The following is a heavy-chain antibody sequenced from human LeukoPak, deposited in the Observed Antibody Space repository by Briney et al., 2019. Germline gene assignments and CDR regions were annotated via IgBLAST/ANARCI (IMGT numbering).Heavy chain of an antibody. CDR3: AIPTNSSGYPFDFDC. CDR2: IKQDGSEK. D-gene: IGHD6-19*01. CDR1: GFTFSSYW. Sequence: PGGSLRLSCAASGFTFSSYWMSWVRQAPGKGLEWVANIKQDGSEKYYVDSVKGRFTISRDNSKNTLYLQMNSLRAEDTAVYYCAIPTNSSGYPFDFDCWGQRTLVTASS. V-gene: IGHV3-7*03. J-gene: IGHJ4*02.